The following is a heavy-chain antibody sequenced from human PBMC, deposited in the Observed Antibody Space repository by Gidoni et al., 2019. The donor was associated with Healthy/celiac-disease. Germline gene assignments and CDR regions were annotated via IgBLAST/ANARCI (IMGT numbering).Heavy chain of an antibody. J-gene: IGHJ4*02. CDR2: ISYDGSNK. Sequence: QVQLVEPVGGVVQPGRSRRLPCAASGFTFSSYGMHWVRQAPGKGLEWVAVISYDGSNKYYADSVKGRFTISRDNSKNTLYLQMNSLRAEDTAVYYCAKDVSLWELPELWGQGTLVTVSS. CDR3: AKDVSLWELPEL. V-gene: IGHV3-30*18. CDR1: GFTFSSYG. D-gene: IGHD1-26*01.